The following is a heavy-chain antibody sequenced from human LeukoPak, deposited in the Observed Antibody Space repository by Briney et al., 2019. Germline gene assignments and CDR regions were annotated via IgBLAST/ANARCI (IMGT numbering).Heavy chain of an antibody. CDR1: GYTFTGYY. V-gene: IGHV1-2*02. J-gene: IGHJ4*02. D-gene: IGHD5-18*01. CDR2: INPNSGGT. CDR3: ARGIQLWLSFGPYFDY. Sequence: ASVTVSSKASGYTFTGYYMHWVRQAPGQGLEWMGWINPNSGGTNYAQKLQGRVTMTRDTSISTAYMELSRLRSDDTAVYYCARGIQLWLSFGPYFDYWGQGTLVTVSS.